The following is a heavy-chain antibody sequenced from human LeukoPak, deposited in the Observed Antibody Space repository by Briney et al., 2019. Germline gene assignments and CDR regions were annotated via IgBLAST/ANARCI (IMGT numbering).Heavy chain of an antibody. V-gene: IGHV3-64D*06. J-gene: IGHJ4*02. CDR3: VIDSHAYRTRGNDY. D-gene: IGHD5-18*01. Sequence: GGSLRLSCSGSGFTFSTYAFHWVRQAPGKGLEYVSAISSNGGSTFYADSVKGRFTISRDNSKNTLLLQMNSLRAEDTAVYYCVIDSHAYRTRGNDYWGQGTLVTVSS. CDR1: GFTFSTYA. CDR2: ISSNGGST.